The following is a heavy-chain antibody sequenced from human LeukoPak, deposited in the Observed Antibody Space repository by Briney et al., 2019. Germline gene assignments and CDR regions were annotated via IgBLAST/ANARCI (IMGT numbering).Heavy chain of an antibody. V-gene: IGHV1-2*02. D-gene: IGHD1-26*01. Sequence: ASVKVSCKASGGTFSNYVISWVRQAPGQGLEWMGWINPNSGGTNYAQKFQGRVTMTRDTSISTAYMELSRLRSDDTAVYYCARGTKWELLKFDYWGQGTLVTVSS. CDR1: GGTFSNYV. CDR3: ARGTKWELLKFDY. J-gene: IGHJ4*02. CDR2: INPNSGGT.